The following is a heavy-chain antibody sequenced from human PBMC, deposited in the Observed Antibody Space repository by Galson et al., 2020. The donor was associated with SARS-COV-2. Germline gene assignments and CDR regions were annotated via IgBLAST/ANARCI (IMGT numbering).Heavy chain of an antibody. CDR3: ARDPLVGAIYYYRMDV. CDR2: ISYDGSNK. D-gene: IGHD1-26*01. CDR1: GFTFSSYG. Sequence: GESLKISCADYGFTFSSYGMHWVRQAPGKGLEWVAAISYDGSNKYYADSVKGRVTIPRDNSKNTLYLQMNSLRTEDTDVYYCARDPLVGAIYYYRMDVGGQGTTVTVSS. V-gene: IGHV3-30*03. J-gene: IGHJ6*02.